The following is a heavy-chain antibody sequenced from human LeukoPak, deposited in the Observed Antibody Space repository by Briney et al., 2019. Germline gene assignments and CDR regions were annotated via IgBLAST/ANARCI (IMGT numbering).Heavy chain of an antibody. CDR1: GITFNSYT. D-gene: IGHD1-1*01. Sequence: SGGSLRLSCAASGITFNSYTMNWVRQAPGKGLEWVSSISSSSSYIYYAASVKGRFTISRDNAKNSLYLQMNRLRAEDTAVHYCARERQLERLAFGKEGSAFDYWGQGTLVTVSS. J-gene: IGHJ4*02. CDR2: ISSSSSYI. CDR3: ARERQLERLAFGKEGSAFDY. V-gene: IGHV3-21*01.